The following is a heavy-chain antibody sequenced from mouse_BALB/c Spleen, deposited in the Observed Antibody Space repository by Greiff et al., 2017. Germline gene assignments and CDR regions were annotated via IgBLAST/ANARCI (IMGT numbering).Heavy chain of an antibody. J-gene: IGHJ3*01. V-gene: IGHV14-3*02. Sequence: EVQLQQSGAELVKPGASVKLSCTASGFNIKDTYMHWVKQRPEQGLEWIGRIDTANGNTKYDPKFQGKATITADTSSNTAYLQLSSLTSEDTAVYYCALANWDGAWFAYWGQGTLVTVSA. CDR2: IDTANGNT. CDR3: ALANWDGAWFAY. D-gene: IGHD4-1*01. CDR1: GFNIKDTY.